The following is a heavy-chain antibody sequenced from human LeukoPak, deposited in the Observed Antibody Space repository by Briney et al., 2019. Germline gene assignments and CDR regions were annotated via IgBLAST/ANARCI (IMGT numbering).Heavy chain of an antibody. V-gene: IGHV3-23*01. J-gene: IGHJ4*02. D-gene: IGHD5-18*01. CDR3: AKDASYNYGPLES. Sequence: GGSLRLSCAASGFTFSSSAMTWVRQAPGKGLECVSTISHSGGSTYYADSVKGRFTISRDNSKNTLYLQMNSLRADDTAVYCCAKDASYNYGPLESWGQGSLVTVSS. CDR1: GFTFSSSA. CDR2: ISHSGGST.